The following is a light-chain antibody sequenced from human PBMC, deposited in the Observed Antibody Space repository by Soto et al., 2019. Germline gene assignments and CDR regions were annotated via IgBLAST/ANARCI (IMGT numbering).Light chain of an antibody. CDR1: QSVASRN. CDR3: QHFGNSLWT. Sequence: EIVLTQSPGTLSLSPGERATLSCTASQSVASRNLAWYQQKSGQAPRLLIYGASSRAIHTPDRFSGSGSGTDFTLTISGLEPEDFAVYYCQHFGNSLWTFGQGTKVDIK. V-gene: IGKV3-20*01. CDR2: GAS. J-gene: IGKJ1*01.